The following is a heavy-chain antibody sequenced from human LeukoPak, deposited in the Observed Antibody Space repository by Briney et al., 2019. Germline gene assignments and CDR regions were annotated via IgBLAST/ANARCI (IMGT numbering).Heavy chain of an antibody. CDR2: ISYDGRNK. D-gene: IGHD6-25*01. CDR3: TRESLNGGYSSY. CDR1: GFTFSSYA. J-gene: IGHJ4*02. Sequence: PGGSLRLSCAASGFTFSSYAMHWVRQAPGKGLEWVAVISYDGRNKYYTDSVKGRFPISRDNAKNSLYLQMNSLRAEDTAVYYCTRESLNGGYSSYWGQGTLVTVSS. V-gene: IGHV3-30*04.